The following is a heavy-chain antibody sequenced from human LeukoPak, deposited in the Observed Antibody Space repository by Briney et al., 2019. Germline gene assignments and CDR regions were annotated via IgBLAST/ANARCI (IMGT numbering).Heavy chain of an antibody. Sequence: SETLSLTCTVSGGSVSSGSYYWSWIRQPPGTGLEWIGYIYYSGSTNYNPSLKSRVTISVDTSKNQFSLKLSSVTAADTAVYYCARATSGSYVFDYWGQGTLVTVSS. CDR1: GGSVSSGSYY. CDR3: ARATSGSYVFDY. CDR2: IYYSGST. V-gene: IGHV4-61*01. D-gene: IGHD3-10*01. J-gene: IGHJ4*02.